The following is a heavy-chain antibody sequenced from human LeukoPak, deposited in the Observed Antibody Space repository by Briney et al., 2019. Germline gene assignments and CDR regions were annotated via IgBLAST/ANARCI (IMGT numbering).Heavy chain of an antibody. J-gene: IGHJ4*02. CDR3: AKCSGGSCYLPFDS. Sequence: GGSLRLSCAASGFTFSNYWIQWVRQVPGKGLMWVSRINSDGITITYADSVKGRFTISRDNAKNTVYLQMNSLRAEDTAVYYCAKCSGGSCYLPFDSWGQGTLVTVSS. CDR2: INSDGITI. V-gene: IGHV3-74*01. CDR1: GFTFSNYW. D-gene: IGHD2-15*01.